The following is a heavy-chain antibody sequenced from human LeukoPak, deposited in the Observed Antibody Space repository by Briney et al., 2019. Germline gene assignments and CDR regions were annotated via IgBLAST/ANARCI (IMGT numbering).Heavy chain of an antibody. D-gene: IGHD3-16*01. J-gene: IGHJ6*03. V-gene: IGHV1-46*01. CDR3: ARLMTTAEFGYYYYYMDV. Sequence: ASVKVSCKASGYTFTSYYMYWVRQAPGQGLEWMGIINPSGGSTSYAQKFQGRVTMTRDTSTSTVYMELSSLRSEDTAVYYCARLMTTAEFGYYYYYMDVWGKGTTVTVSS. CDR1: GYTFTSYY. CDR2: INPSGGST.